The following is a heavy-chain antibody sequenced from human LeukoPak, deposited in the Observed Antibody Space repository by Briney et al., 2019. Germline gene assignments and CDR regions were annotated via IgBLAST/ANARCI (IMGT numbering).Heavy chain of an antibody. CDR3: ARVSNPPPKWDWLLWGPLSFDY. D-gene: IGHD3/OR15-3a*01. CDR1: GFIFSDHW. V-gene: IGHV3-74*01. Sequence: PGGSLRLSCAASGFIFSDHWMHWVRQAPGKGLVWLSRINNDGSSTIYADSVKGRFTFSRDNAENTLFLEMSSLRVEDTAVYYCARVSNPPPKWDWLLWGPLSFDYWGQGTLVTVSS. J-gene: IGHJ4*02. CDR2: INNDGSST.